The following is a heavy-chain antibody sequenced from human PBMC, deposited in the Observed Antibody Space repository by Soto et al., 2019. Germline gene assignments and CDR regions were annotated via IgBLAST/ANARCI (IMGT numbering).Heavy chain of an antibody. CDR3: AKVIPNTDY. J-gene: IGHJ4*02. CDR2: ISGSGGGT. Sequence: VQLLESGGGLVQPGGSLRLSCAASGFTFSDYAMIWVRQAPEKGLEWVSGISGSGGGTYYADSVKDRFTISRDNSNNTLYLHMTSLIAEDTAVYYCAKVIPNTDYWGQGTLVTVSS. V-gene: IGHV3-23*01. CDR1: GFTFSDYA.